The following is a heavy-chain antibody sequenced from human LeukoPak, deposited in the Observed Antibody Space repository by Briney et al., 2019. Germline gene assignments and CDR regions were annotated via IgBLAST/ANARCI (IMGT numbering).Heavy chain of an antibody. CDR2: ISGSGGDT. CDR3: AKTTAGYSSGRYPGWPIDY. J-gene: IGHJ4*02. D-gene: IGHD6-19*01. V-gene: IGHV3-23*01. Sequence: GGSLRLSCAASGFTFRSYAIYWVRQAPGKGLEWVSGISGSGGDTYFADSVKGRFTISRDNSKSTVFLQMDSLRAEDTAVYYCAKTTAGYSSGRYPGWPIDYWGQGTLVTVSS. CDR1: GFTFRSYA.